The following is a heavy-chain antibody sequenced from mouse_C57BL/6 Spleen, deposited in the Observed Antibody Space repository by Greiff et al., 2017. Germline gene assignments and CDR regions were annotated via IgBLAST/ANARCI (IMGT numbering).Heavy chain of an antibody. CDR2: IYPGDGDT. Sequence: QVQLQQSGPELVKPGASVKISCKASGYAFSSSWMNWVKQRPGQGLEWIGRIYPGDGDTNYNGKFKGKATLTADKSSSTAYMQLSSLTSEDSAVYFCAREGGYYDYGGYYFDDWGQGTTVTVSS. J-gene: IGHJ2*01. D-gene: IGHD2-4*01. CDR1: GYAFSSSW. CDR3: AREGGYYDYGGYYFDD. V-gene: IGHV1-82*01.